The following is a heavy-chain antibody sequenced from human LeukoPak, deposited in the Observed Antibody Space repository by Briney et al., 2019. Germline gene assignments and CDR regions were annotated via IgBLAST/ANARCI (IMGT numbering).Heavy chain of an antibody. V-gene: IGHV3-21*04. CDR3: AKDAHRRKYYYYYYMDV. Sequence: PGGSLRLSCAASGFTFSSYSMNWVRQAPGKGLEWVSAISGSGNYIYYADSVKGRFTISRDNAKNSLYLQMNSLRAEDTALYYCAKDAHRRKYYYYYYMDVWGKGTTVTISS. J-gene: IGHJ6*03. CDR1: GFTFSSYS. CDR2: ISGSGNYI.